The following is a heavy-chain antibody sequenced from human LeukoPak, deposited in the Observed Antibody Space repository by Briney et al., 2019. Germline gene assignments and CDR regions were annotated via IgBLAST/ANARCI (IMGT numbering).Heavy chain of an antibody. CDR3: AKVHSSGSYYFDY. Sequence: PGGSLRLSCAASRFTFSNYGIHWVRQAPGKGLEWVAVISCDGSNTQYADSAKGRFTISRDNSKNTLYLQMNSLRAEDTAVYYCAKVHSSGSYYFDYWGQGTLVTVSS. J-gene: IGHJ4*02. CDR2: ISCDGSNT. CDR1: RFTFSNYG. V-gene: IGHV3-30*18. D-gene: IGHD6-19*01.